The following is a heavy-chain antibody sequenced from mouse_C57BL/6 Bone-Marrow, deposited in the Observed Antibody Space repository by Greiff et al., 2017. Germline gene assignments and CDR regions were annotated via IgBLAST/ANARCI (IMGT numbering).Heavy chain of an antibody. D-gene: IGHD1-1*02. CDR2: SRNKANDYTT. J-gene: IGHJ4*01. V-gene: IGHV7-1*01. CDR3: ARDALWSRYAMDY. Sequence: EVKLVESGGGLVQSGRSLRLSCATSGFTFSDFYMEWVRQAPGKGLEWIAASRNKANDYTTEYSASVKGRFIVSRDTSQSILYLQMNALRAEDTAIYYCARDALWSRYAMDYWGQGTSVTVSS. CDR1: GFTFSDFY.